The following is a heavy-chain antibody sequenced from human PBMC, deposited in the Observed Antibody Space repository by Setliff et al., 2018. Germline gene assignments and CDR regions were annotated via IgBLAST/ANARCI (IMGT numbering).Heavy chain of an antibody. CDR3: AREGPGMAYES. J-gene: IGHJ5*02. V-gene: IGHV4-39*01. Sequence: PSETLSLTCTVSGGSIGSSGSYWGWIRQLPGKGLEWIGIIYYSGSPYYNSSLKSRVTISVDTSKNQFSLRLKSVTAADTAIYYCAREGPGMAYESWGKGMLVTVSS. CDR1: GGSIGSSGSY. D-gene: IGHD3-22*01. CDR2: IYYSGSP.